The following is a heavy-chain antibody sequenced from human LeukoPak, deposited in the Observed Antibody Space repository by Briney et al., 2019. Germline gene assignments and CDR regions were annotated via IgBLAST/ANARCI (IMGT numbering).Heavy chain of an antibody. CDR2: ISWNSGSI. CDR3: ARDLQVGALYFFDY. CDR1: GFTFNRHW. V-gene: IGHV3-9*01. J-gene: IGHJ4*02. Sequence: GGSLRLSCAASGFTFNRHWMHWVRQAPGKGLEWVSGISWNSGSIGYADSVKGRFTISRDNAKHSLYLQMNSLRAEDTAVYYCARDLQVGALYFFDYWGQGTLVTVSS. D-gene: IGHD1-26*01.